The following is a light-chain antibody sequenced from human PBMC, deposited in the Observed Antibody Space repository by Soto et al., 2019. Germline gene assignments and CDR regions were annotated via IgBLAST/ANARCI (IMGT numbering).Light chain of an antibody. CDR3: QHYNNWPPWT. Sequence: EIVMTQSPVTLSVSPGERATLSCRASQSVSSNLAWYQQKPSQAPRLLIYGASTRATGIPARFSGSGSGTEFTLTISSLQSEDFAVYYCQHYNNWPPWTFGQGTKVEIK. V-gene: IGKV3-15*01. CDR2: GAS. CDR1: QSVSSN. J-gene: IGKJ1*01.